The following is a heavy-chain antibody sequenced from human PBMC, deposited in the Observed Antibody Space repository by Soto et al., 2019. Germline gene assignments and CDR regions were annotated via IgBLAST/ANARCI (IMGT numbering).Heavy chain of an antibody. Sequence: EVKLLESGGGLVQPGGSLRLSCAASGFNFNNYAMTWVRQAPGKGLEWVSTIIAGGESTYYADSVKGRFSISRDNSQNTLYLQMNSLRADDTALYYCAKKYYYGSGSYLYHFDYWGQGTLVTVSS. V-gene: IGHV3-23*01. CDR1: GFNFNNYA. CDR2: IIAGGEST. J-gene: IGHJ4*02. CDR3: AKKYYYGSGSYLYHFDY. D-gene: IGHD3-10*01.